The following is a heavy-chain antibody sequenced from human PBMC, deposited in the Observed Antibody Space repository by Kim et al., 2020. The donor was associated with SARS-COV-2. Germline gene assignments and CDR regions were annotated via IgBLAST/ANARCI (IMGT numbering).Heavy chain of an antibody. CDR1: GGTFSSYA. D-gene: IGHD3-9*01. Sequence: SVKVSCKASGGTFSSYAISWVRQAPGQGLEWMGRIIPILGIANYAQKFQGRVTITADKSTSTAYMELSSLRSEDTAVYYCARVTIRSVDWFDPWGQGTLVTVSS. V-gene: IGHV1-69*04. J-gene: IGHJ5*02. CDR2: IIPILGIA. CDR3: ARVTIRSVDWFDP.